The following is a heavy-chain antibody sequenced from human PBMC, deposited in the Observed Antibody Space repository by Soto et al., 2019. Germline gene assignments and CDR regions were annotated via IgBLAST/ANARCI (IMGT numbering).Heavy chain of an antibody. CDR1: GFTFSSYW. CDR2: INSDGSST. Sequence: GGSLRLSCAASGFTFSSYWMHWVRQAPGKGLVWVSRINSDGSSTSYADSVKGRFTISRDNAKNTLYLQMNSLRAEDTAVYYCARDRGDQPWGYYYYMDVWGKGTTVTVSS. V-gene: IGHV3-74*01. D-gene: IGHD7-27*01. CDR3: ARDRGDQPWGYYYYMDV. J-gene: IGHJ6*03.